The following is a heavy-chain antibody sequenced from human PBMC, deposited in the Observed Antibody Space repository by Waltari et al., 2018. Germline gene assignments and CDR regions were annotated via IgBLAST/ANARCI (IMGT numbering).Heavy chain of an antibody. CDR3: AREWGLMIGTAGFYCDF. Sequence: EVQLVGSGGGLVKPGGSLRLSCAASGFTFSSYTMNWVRQAPGKGLEWVSSSSGCGRYKDYADTVKGRFTISRDTVKNSLFRQMNSLRAEDTAVYYCAREWGLMIGTAGFYCDFWAQGTLVTVSS. CDR2: SSGCGRYK. V-gene: IGHV3-21*01. CDR1: GFTFSSYT. J-gene: IGHJ4*02. D-gene: IGHD3-22*01.